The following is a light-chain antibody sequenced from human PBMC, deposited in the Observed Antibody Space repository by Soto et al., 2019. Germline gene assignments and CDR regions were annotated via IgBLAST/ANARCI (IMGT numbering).Light chain of an antibody. Sequence: DIVMTQSPDSLAVSLGERATINCKSSQSVLYSSNNKNYLAWYQQKPGQPPKLLIYWASTRESGVPDRFSGSWSGTEFTLTSSSLQAEDVAIYYCQQYYSTPPTFGQGTKVEIK. CDR3: QQYYSTPPT. J-gene: IGKJ1*01. V-gene: IGKV4-1*01. CDR2: WAS. CDR1: QSVLYSSNNKNY.